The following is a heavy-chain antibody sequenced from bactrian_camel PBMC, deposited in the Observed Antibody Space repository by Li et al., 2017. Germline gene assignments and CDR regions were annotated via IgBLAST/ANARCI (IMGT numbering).Heavy chain of an antibody. D-gene: IGHD7*01. CDR3: ATSI. J-gene: IGHJ4*01. CDR2: LSTDGQT. V-gene: IGHV3S67*01. CDR1: GYYYSSTC. Sequence: EVQLVESGGGSVQAGGSLRLSCLLSGYYYSSTCVAWFRQAPGKEREGVASLSTDGQTTYAASVQGRFTISRDNAKNTLYLQMNSLKTEDTAVYYCATSIWVQGTQVTVS.